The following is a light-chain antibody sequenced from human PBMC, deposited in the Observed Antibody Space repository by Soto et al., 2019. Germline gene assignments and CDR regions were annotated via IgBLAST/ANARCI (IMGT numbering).Light chain of an antibody. J-gene: IGLJ1*01. CDR2: EVT. CDR3: SSYTSRSTLV. Sequence: QSVLTQPASVSGSPGQSITISCTGTSSDVGGYNYVSWYQQHPGKAPKHMIYEVTNRPSGVSNRFSGSKSGNTASLTISGLQAEDEADYYCSSYTSRSTLVFGTGTKVTVL. V-gene: IGLV2-14*01. CDR1: SSDVGGYNY.